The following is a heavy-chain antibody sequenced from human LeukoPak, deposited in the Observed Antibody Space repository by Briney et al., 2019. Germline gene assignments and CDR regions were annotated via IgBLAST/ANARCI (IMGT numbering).Heavy chain of an antibody. V-gene: IGHV1-3*03. CDR3: ARGYGDYEELGPFLY. D-gene: IGHD4-17*01. J-gene: IGHJ4*02. CDR1: RYTFTSYA. Sequence: ASVKVSCKASRYTFTSYAMHWVRPAPGQRLEWMGWINAVNGNTKYSHEFQGRVTITRDTSASTAYMELSSLRSEDMAVYYCARGYGDYEELGPFLYWGQRTLVTVSS. CDR2: INAVNGNT.